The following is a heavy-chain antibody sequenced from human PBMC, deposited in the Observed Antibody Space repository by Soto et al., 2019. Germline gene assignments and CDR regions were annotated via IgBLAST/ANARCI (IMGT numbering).Heavy chain of an antibody. Sequence: SVKVSCKASGFTFTSSAMQWVRQARGQRLEWIGWIVVGSGNTNYAQKSQERVTITRDMSTSTAYMELSSLRSEDTAVYYCARDRYSSSWYFFDYWGQGTLVTVSS. J-gene: IGHJ4*02. CDR2: IVVGSGNT. CDR3: ARDRYSSSWYFFDY. CDR1: GFTFTSSA. D-gene: IGHD6-13*01. V-gene: IGHV1-58*02.